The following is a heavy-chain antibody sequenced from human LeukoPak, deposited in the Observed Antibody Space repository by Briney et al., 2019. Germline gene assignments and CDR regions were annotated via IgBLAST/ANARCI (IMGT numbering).Heavy chain of an antibody. D-gene: IGHD1-14*01. CDR3: ARETGVEPPDY. CDR2: ISYDGSNK. Sequence: GGSLRLSCAASGFTFSSYGMHWVRQAPGKGLEWVAVISYDGSNKYYADSVKGRFTISRDNSRNTLYLQMNSLRAEDTAVYYCARETGVEPPDYWGQEPWSPSPQ. V-gene: IGHV3-30*03. CDR1: GFTFSSYG. J-gene: IGHJ4*01.